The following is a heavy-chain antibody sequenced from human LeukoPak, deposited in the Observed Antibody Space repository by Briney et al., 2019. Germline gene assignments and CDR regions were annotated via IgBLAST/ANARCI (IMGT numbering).Heavy chain of an antibody. CDR3: AKDKLYYYDSS. Sequence: GGSLRLSCAASGFTLSSYSMSWVRQAPGKGLEWVANIKQEGSETYYVDSVKGRFTISRDNAKNSLYLQMNSLRAEDTAVYYCAKDKLYYYDSSWGQGTLVTVSS. D-gene: IGHD3-22*01. CDR1: GFTLSSYS. CDR2: IKQEGSET. J-gene: IGHJ4*02. V-gene: IGHV3-7*03.